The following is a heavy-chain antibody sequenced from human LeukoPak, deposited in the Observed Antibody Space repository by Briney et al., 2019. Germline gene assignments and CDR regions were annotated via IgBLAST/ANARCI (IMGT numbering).Heavy chain of an antibody. Sequence: PSETLSLTCTVSGGSISSSSYYWGWIRQPPGKGLEWIGSIYYSGSTYYNPSLKSRVTISVDTSKNQFSLKLSSVTAADTAVYYCARITAVAGLRRAFDIWGQGTMVTVSS. J-gene: IGHJ3*02. D-gene: IGHD6-19*01. V-gene: IGHV4-39*01. CDR1: GGSISSSSYY. CDR3: ARITAVAGLRRAFDI. CDR2: IYYSGST.